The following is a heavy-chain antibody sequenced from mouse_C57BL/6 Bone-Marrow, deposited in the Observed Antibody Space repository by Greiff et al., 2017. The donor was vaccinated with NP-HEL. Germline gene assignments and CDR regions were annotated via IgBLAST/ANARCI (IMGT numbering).Heavy chain of an antibody. V-gene: IGHV1-4*01. CDR3: ARNYGSSVAY. Sequence: VKLQESGAELARPGASVKMSCKASGYTFTSYSMHWVKQRPGQGLEWIGYINPSSGYTKYNQKFKDKATLTADKSSSTAYMQLSSLTSEDSAVYYCARNYGSSVAYWGRGTLVTVSA. CDR2: INPSSGYT. CDR1: GYTFTSYS. D-gene: IGHD1-1*01. J-gene: IGHJ3*01.